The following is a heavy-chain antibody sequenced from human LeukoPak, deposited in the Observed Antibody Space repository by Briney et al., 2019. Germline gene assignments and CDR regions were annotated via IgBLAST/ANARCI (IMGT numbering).Heavy chain of an antibody. D-gene: IGHD2-15*01. V-gene: IGHV3-7*01. CDR2: IKGDGSKI. Sequence: GGSLRLFCGASGLTYSEYWMTWVRQAPGRGPEWGVNIKGDGSKIYYVDSVKGRFTISRDNDKNSLYLQMNNLRVEDTAVYHCARDGSCFDFWGQGALVTVSS. CDR1: GLTYSEYW. J-gene: IGHJ4*02. CDR3: ARDGSCFDF.